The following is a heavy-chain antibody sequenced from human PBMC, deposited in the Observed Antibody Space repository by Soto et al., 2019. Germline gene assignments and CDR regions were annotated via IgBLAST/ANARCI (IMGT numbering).Heavy chain of an antibody. V-gene: IGHV4-38-2*02. J-gene: IGHJ5*02. CDR3: ARDFNGSRTAGWCEP. CDR2: VYHDGRT. Sequence: SETLSLTCGVSGYYISSGYQSDWIRRHPGKGPEWIGSVYHDGRTRYTPPLESRVTISVDTSKYQFPLNLNSVTVADTAMYYCARDFNGSRTAGWCEPWGQGTLVTVAS. D-gene: IGHD3-10*01. CDR1: GYYISSGYQ.